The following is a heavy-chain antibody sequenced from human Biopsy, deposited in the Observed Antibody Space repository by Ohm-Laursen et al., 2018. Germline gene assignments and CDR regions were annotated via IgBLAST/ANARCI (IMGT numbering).Heavy chain of an antibody. CDR2: NIPILGTG. V-gene: IGHV1-69*06. CDR1: GGTFSNHG. CDR3: ATKLTGYFHH. D-gene: IGHD3-9*01. J-gene: IGHJ1*01. Sequence: ASVMVSCKAPGGTFSNHGVNWVRQAPGQGLEWLGGNIPILGTGNYAQKFQDRVTVAADTSTSTATMELRSLRSDDTAVYYCATKLTGYFHHWGQGTLVIVSS.